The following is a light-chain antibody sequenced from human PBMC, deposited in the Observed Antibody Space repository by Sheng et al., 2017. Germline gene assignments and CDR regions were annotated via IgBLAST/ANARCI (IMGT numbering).Light chain of an antibody. Sequence: ETVMTQSPATLSVSPGESATLSCRASQSISSNLAWYQHKPGQAPRLLIYGASTRATGIPARFSGSGSGTEFTLTISSLQSEDFVVYYCQQYNNWPYTFGQGTKLEIK. J-gene: IGKJ2*01. V-gene: IGKV3-15*01. CDR1: QSISSN. CDR3: QQYNNWPYT. CDR2: GAS.